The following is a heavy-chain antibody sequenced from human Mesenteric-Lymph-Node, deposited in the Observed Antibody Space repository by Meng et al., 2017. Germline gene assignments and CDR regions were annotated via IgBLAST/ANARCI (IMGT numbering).Heavy chain of an antibody. V-gene: IGHV3-21*01. Sequence: GESLKISCAASGFTFHDYTVHWVRQAPGKGLEWVSSISSSSSYIYYADSVKGRFTISRDNAKNSLYLQMNSLRAEDTAVYYCARDYYYDSSGYYYPFDYWGQGTLVTVSS. CDR2: ISSSSSYI. J-gene: IGHJ4*02. D-gene: IGHD3-22*01. CDR3: ARDYYYDSSGYYYPFDY. CDR1: GFTFHDYT.